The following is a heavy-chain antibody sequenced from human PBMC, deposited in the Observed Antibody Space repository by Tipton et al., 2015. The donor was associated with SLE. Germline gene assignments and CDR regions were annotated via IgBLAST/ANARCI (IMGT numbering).Heavy chain of an antibody. CDR1: GFTFRNHG. D-gene: IGHD6-6*01. CDR3: AREGLAALRWYFDL. J-gene: IGHJ2*01. V-gene: IGHV3-9*01. Sequence: SLRLSCAASGFTFRNHGMHWVRQAPGKGLEWVSGISWNSGNIGYADSVKGRFTISRDNSKNTLYLQMNSLRAEDTAVYYCAREGLAALRWYFDLWGRGTLVTVSS. CDR2: ISWNSGNI.